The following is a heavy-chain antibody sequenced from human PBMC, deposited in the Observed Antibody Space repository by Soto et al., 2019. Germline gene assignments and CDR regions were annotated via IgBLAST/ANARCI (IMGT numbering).Heavy chain of an antibody. Sequence: GGSLRLSCAASGFTSSSYGMHWVRQAPGKGLEWVAVIWSDGNNKYYADSVKGRFTISRDNSKKTLYLQMNNLRAEDTAVYYCARVFDTYYFDAWGQGNMVTVSS. J-gene: IGHJ4*02. D-gene: IGHD3-9*01. CDR2: IWSDGNNK. CDR3: ARVFDTYYFDA. V-gene: IGHV3-33*01. CDR1: GFTSSSYG.